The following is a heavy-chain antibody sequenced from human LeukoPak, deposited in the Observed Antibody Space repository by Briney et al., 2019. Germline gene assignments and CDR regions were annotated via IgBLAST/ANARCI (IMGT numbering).Heavy chain of an antibody. Sequence: KSSETLSLTCAVYGGSFSGYYWSWIRQPPGKGLEWIGEINHSGSTNYNPSLKRRVTISVDTPKNQFSLKLSSVTAADTAVYYCARCGYSGYDSFGDYYFDYWGQGPLVTVSS. D-gene: IGHD5-12*01. CDR1: GGSFSGYY. CDR3: ARCGYSGYDSFGDYYFDY. J-gene: IGHJ4*02. V-gene: IGHV4-34*01. CDR2: INHSGST.